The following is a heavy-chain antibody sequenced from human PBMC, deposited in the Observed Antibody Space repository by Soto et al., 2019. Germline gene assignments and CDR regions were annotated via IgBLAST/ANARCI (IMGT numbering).Heavy chain of an antibody. CDR2: INHSGST. CDR3: ERGSQSLYDDGDYFDY. V-gene: IGHV4-34*01. D-gene: IGHD4-17*01. CDR1: GGSFSGYY. J-gene: IGHJ4*02. Sequence: SETLSLTCAVYGGSFSGYYWSWIRQPPGKGLEWIGEINHSGSTNYNPSLKSRVTISVDTSKNQFSLKLSSVTAADTAVYYCERGSQSLYDDGDYFDYWGQGTLVNVSS.